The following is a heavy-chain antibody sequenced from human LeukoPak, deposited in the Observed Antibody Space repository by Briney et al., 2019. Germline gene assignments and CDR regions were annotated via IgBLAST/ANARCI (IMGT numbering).Heavy chain of an antibody. D-gene: IGHD5-18*01. CDR2: IYYSGST. CDR1: GGSISSGDYY. Sequence: PSETLSLTCTVSGGSISSGDYYWSWIRQPPGKGLEWIGYIYYSGSTYYNPSLKSRVTISVDTSKNQSSLKLSSVTAADTAVYYCARDSYSYDYAFDIWGQGTMVTVSS. J-gene: IGHJ3*02. V-gene: IGHV4-30-4*01. CDR3: ARDSYSYDYAFDI.